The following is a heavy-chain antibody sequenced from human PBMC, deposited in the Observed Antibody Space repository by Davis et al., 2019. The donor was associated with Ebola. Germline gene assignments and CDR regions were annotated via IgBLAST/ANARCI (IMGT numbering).Heavy chain of an antibody. D-gene: IGHD6-13*01. CDR1: GGSISSYY. V-gene: IGHV4-59*01. J-gene: IGHJ4*02. CDR2: IYYSGST. Sequence: GSLRLSCTVSGGSISSYYWSWIRQPPGKGLEWIGYIYYSGSTNYNPSLKSRVTISVDTSKNQFSLKLSSVTAADTAVYYCARDAPNTSSLDYWGQGTLVTVSS. CDR3: ARDAPNTSSLDY.